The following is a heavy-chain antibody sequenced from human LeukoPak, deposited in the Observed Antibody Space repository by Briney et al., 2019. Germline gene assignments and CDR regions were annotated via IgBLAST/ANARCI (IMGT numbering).Heavy chain of an antibody. J-gene: IGHJ5*02. CDR2: IIPIFGTA. Sequence: GASVKVSCKASGGTFSSYAISWVRQAPGQGLEWMGGIIPIFGTANYAQKFQGRVTITADESTSTAYMELSSLRSEDTAVYYCASPITAPTRTGGFDPWGQGTLVTVSS. D-gene: IGHD7-27*01. CDR1: GGTFSSYA. V-gene: IGHV1-69*13. CDR3: ASPITAPTRTGGFDP.